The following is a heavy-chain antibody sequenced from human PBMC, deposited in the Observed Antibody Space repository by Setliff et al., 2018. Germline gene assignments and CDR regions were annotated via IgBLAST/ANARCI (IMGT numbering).Heavy chain of an antibody. V-gene: IGHV1-18*01. Sequence: ASVKVSCKGSGYILSSYGISWVRQAPGQGLQWVGWISPHTGNAYYAPKFEDRVIMTTDTSTTTAYLELKSLRSDDTAVYYCSRDPLYRENLSRVFDFWGQGTMVTVSS. CDR1: GYILSSYG. CDR3: SRDPLYRENLSRVFDF. J-gene: IGHJ3*01. D-gene: IGHD3-16*02. CDR2: ISPHTGNA.